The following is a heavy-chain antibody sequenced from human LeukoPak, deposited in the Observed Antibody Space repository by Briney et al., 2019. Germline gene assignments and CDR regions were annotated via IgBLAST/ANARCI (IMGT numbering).Heavy chain of an antibody. CDR3: ARNSRAAHYYYYGMDI. CDR2: IYSGGST. CDR1: GFTVSSNY. Sequence: GGSLRLSCAASGFTVSSNYMSWVRQAPGKGLEWVSVIYSGGSTYYADSVKGRFTISRDNSKNTLYLQMNSLRAEDTAVYYCARNSRAAHYYYYGMDIWGKGTTVTVSS. V-gene: IGHV3-53*01. J-gene: IGHJ6*04. D-gene: IGHD2-15*01.